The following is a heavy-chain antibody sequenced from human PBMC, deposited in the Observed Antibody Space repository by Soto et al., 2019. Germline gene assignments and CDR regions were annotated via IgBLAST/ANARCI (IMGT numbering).Heavy chain of an antibody. V-gene: IGHV3-30-3*01. CDR1: GFTFSSYA. J-gene: IGHJ4*02. CDR2: ISHDGINK. D-gene: IGHD2-2*01. CDR3: GRCPSTSCNLGPDY. Sequence: QVLLVDSGGGVVQPGRSLRLSCAASGFTFSSYAMNWVRQAPGKGLEWVALISHDGINKYYADSVRGRFTISRDSSTNTLYLQMNSRRAADTAVYSGGRCPSTSCNLGPDYWGREPWSPSPQ.